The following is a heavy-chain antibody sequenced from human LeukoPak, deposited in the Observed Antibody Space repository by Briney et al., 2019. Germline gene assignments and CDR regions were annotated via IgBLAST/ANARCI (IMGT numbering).Heavy chain of an antibody. V-gene: IGHV1-2*02. CDR1: GYTFTGYY. CDR3: ARAPPGRAYYYYYMDV. Sequence: ASVKVSCKASGYTFTGYYMRWVRQAPGQGLEWMGWINPNSGGTNYAQKFQGRVTMTRDTSISTAYMELSRLRSDDTAVYYCARAPPGRAYYYYYMDVWGKGTTVTVSS. J-gene: IGHJ6*03. CDR2: INPNSGGT.